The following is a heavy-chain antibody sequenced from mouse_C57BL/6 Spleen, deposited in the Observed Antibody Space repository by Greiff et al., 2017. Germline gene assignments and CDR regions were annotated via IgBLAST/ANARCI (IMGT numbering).Heavy chain of an antibody. J-gene: IGHJ4*01. CDR3: ARQGEGGAMDY. CDR2: ISNGGGST. V-gene: IGHV5-12*01. CDR1: GFTFSDYY. Sequence: EVKVVESGGGLVQPGGSLKLSCAASGFTFSDYYMYWVRQTPEKRLEWVAYISNGGGSTYYPDTVKGRFTISRDNAKNTLYLQMSRLKSEDTAMYYCARQGEGGAMDYWGQGTSVTVSS.